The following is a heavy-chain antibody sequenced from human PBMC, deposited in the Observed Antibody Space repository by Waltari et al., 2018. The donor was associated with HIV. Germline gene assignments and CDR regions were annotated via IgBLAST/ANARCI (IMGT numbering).Heavy chain of an antibody. J-gene: IGHJ6*03. CDR2: INHSGIT. Sequence: QVQLQQWGAGLLQPSETLSLTCAVYGGSFIGYYCGWTRQAPGKGPEWMGEINHSGITNYNQSLNSRVTIAEDTSKTEFCLKRSSVTAADAAVYYCARLAAHDYMDVWGKGTTVTVSS. CDR3: ARLAAHDYMDV. V-gene: IGHV4-34*01. D-gene: IGHD6-13*01. CDR1: GGSFIGYY.